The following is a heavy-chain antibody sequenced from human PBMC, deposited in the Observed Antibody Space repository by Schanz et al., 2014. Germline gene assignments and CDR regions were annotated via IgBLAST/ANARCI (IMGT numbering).Heavy chain of an antibody. Sequence: QVQLVQSGDEVKKPGASVKVSCKTSGYTFSDYGITWVRQAPGQGLEWMGWMNPDSGNTGYAQKFQGRVTMTRNTSISTAYMELSSLRSEDTAVYYCARGGYSYALSAFDIWGQGTMVTVSS. CDR1: GYTFSDYG. CDR2: MNPDSGNT. CDR3: ARGGYSYALSAFDI. J-gene: IGHJ3*02. V-gene: IGHV1-8*02. D-gene: IGHD5-18*01.